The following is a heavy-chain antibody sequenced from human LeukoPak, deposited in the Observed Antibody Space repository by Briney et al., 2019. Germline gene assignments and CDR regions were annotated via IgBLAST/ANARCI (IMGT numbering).Heavy chain of an antibody. CDR3: ARVLYDFWSGTDRYFDY. Sequence: ASVKVSCKASGYTFTNYYMHWVRQAPGQGLEWMGIIIPSGGSTSYAQKFQGRVTMTRDTSTSTVYMELSSLRSEDTAVYYCARVLYDFWSGTDRYFDYWGQGTLVTVSS. D-gene: IGHD3-3*01. CDR1: GYTFTNYY. V-gene: IGHV1-46*03. J-gene: IGHJ4*02. CDR2: IIPSGGST.